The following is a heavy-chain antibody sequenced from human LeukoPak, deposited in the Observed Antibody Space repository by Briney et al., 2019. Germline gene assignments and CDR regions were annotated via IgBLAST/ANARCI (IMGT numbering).Heavy chain of an antibody. CDR1: GFTFSNYG. V-gene: IGHV3-30*02. Sequence: GGSLRLSCAASGFTFSNYGMHWVRQAPGKGLEWVAFIRYDGSYKYYADSVKGRFTISRDNAKNSLYLQMNSLRAEDTALYFCARDATTEPGTVYMDVWGKGTTVTISS. D-gene: IGHD6-13*01. CDR2: IRYDGSYK. J-gene: IGHJ6*03. CDR3: ARDATTEPGTVYMDV.